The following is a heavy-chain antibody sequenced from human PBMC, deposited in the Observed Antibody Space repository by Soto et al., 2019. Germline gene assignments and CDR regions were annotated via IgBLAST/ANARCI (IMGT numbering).Heavy chain of an antibody. CDR3: AASDSSSWQHDY. J-gene: IGHJ4*02. CDR2: IIPIFETA. CDR1: GDSFSSYA. D-gene: IGHD6-13*01. V-gene: IGHV1-69*01. Sequence: QVQLVQSGAEMKKPGSSVKVSCKVSGDSFSSYAISWVRQAPGEGLEWVGGIIPIFETANYAQNFQGRVTIPAVESRTTAYLEVTRLRPQDTAVFYCAASDSSSWQHDYWGQGTLITVSS.